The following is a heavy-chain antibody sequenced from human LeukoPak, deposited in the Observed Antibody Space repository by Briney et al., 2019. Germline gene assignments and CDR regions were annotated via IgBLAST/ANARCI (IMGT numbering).Heavy chain of an antibody. V-gene: IGHV1-2*06. CDR2: INPNSGGT. CDR1: GYTFTGYY. CDR3: ARVFYGSGSYYFWYYFDY. J-gene: IGHJ4*02. Sequence: ASVKVSCTASGYTFTGYYMHWVRQAPGQGLEWMGRINPNSGGTNYAQKFQGRVTMTRDTSISTAYMELSRLRSDDTAVYYCARVFYGSGSYYFWYYFDYWGQGTLVTVSS. D-gene: IGHD3-10*01.